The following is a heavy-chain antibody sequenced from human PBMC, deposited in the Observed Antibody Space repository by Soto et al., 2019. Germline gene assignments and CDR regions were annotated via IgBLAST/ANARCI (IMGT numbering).Heavy chain of an antibody. CDR3: ARHVEGYCSGGSCYSFDY. V-gene: IGHV4-59*08. CDR1: GGSISSYY. Sequence: SETLSLTCTVSGGSISSYYWSWIRQPPGKGLEWIGYIYYSGSTNYNPSLKSRVTISVDTSKNQFSLKLSSVTAADTAVYYCARHVEGYCSGGSCYSFDYWGQGTLVTVSS. D-gene: IGHD2-15*01. J-gene: IGHJ4*02. CDR2: IYYSGST.